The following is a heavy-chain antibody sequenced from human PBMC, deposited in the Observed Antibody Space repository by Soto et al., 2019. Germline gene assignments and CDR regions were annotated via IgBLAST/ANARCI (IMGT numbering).Heavy chain of an antibody. V-gene: IGHV2-5*02. CDR3: VQSRCGGDCLEIYSSHAYNGLDV. D-gene: IGHD2-21*02. Sequence: QVTLKESGPTLEKPTQTLTLTCTVSGLSLRTTGVGVGWVRQPPGKALEWLALLYWDDDQRYSPSLRSRLTIAKDSSEKQVVHTTTNMDTVDTATYYCVQSRCGGDCLEIYSSHAYNGLDVWGQGTTVTVSS. CDR2: LYWDDDQ. CDR1: GLSLRTTGVG. J-gene: IGHJ6*02.